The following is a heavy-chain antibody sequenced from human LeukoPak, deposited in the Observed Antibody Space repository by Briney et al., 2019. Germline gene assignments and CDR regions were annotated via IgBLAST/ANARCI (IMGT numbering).Heavy chain of an antibody. CDR3: ARAIHSSGYPPVDY. CDR1: GFTFSSYA. D-gene: IGHD3-22*01. CDR2: ISYDGSNK. V-gene: IGHV3-30*04. J-gene: IGHJ4*02. Sequence: GGSLRLSCAASGFTFSSYAMHWVRQAPGKGLEWVAVISYDGSNKYYADSVKGRFTISRDNSKNTLYLQMNSLRAEDTAVYYCARAIHSSGYPPVDYWGQGTLVTVSS.